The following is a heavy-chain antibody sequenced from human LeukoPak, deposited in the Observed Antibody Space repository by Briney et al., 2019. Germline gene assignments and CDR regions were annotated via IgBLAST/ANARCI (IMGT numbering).Heavy chain of an antibody. J-gene: IGHJ3*02. V-gene: IGHV3-23*01. CDR1: GFTFSSYP. CDR3: AKGSGTRAFDI. CDR2: ISGSGGGT. D-gene: IGHD3-10*01. Sequence: LTGGSLRLSCAASGFTFSSYPMSWVRQAPGKGLEWVSGISGSGGGTFYPESVKGRFIISRDNSKNTLYLQMNSLRAEDTAVYYCAKGSGTRAFDIGGQGTMVTVS.